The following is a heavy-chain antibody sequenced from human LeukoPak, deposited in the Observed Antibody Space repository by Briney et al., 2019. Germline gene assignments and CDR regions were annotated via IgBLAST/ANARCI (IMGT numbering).Heavy chain of an antibody. J-gene: IGHJ4*02. CDR3: ARSHLLWFGEKGFDY. CDR1: GFTFSSYW. CDR2: IKQDGSEK. D-gene: IGHD3-10*01. Sequence: PGGSLRLACAASGFTFSSYWMSWVRQAPGKGREWVANIKQDGSEKYYVDSVKGRFTISRDNAKNSLYLQMNSLRAEDTAVYYCARSHLLWFGEKGFDYWGQGTLVTVSS. V-gene: IGHV3-7*01.